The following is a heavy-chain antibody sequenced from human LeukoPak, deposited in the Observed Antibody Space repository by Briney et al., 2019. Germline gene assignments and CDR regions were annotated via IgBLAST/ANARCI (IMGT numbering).Heavy chain of an antibody. CDR2: ITGRGENI. D-gene: IGHD4-23*01. CDR3: ARRAGGYSHPYDY. V-gene: IGHV3-23*01. CDR1: GFTFSNHG. J-gene: IGHJ4*02. Sequence: GGSLRLSCAASGFTFSNHGMNWVRQAPGKGLEWVSGITGRGENIYYAGSVKGRFTISRDNSKNTLYLQMNSLRAEDTAVYYCARRAGGYSHPYDYWGQGILVTVSS.